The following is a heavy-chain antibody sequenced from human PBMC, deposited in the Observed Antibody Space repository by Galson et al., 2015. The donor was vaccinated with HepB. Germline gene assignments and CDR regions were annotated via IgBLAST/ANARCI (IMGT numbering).Heavy chain of an antibody. CDR2: IIPILGTA. CDR3: ASDFRANWGPPIFDAFDI. D-gene: IGHD7-27*01. CDR1: GGTFSSYT. J-gene: IGHJ3*02. Sequence: SVKVSCKASGGTFSSYTISWVRQAPGQGLEWMGRIIPILGTANYAQKFQGRVTITADESTSTAYMELSSLRSEDTAVYYCASDFRANWGPPIFDAFDIWGQGTMVTVSS. V-gene: IGHV1-69*08.